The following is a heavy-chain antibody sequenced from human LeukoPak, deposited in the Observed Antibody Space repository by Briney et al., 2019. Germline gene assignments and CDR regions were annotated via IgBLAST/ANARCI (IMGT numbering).Heavy chain of an antibody. CDR3: AKGGGAGSTSPFFDY. Sequence: GGSLRLSCAASGFTFSSYAMHWVRQAPGKGLEWVAVISYDGSNKYYADFVKGRFTISRDNAKNRLYLQMNSRRAEDTAVYYCAKGGGAGSTSPFFDYWGQGTLVTVSS. D-gene: IGHD3-10*01. CDR2: ISYDGSNK. V-gene: IGHV3-30*04. J-gene: IGHJ4*02. CDR1: GFTFSSYA.